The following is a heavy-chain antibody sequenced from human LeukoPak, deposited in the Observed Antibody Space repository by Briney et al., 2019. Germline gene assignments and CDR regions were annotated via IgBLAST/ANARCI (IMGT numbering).Heavy chain of an antibody. CDR2: ISYDGSNK. CDR1: GFIFSSYA. Sequence: PGGSLRLSCAASGFIFSSYAMHWVRQAPAKGLEWVAVISYDGSNKYYADCVKGRFAISIDNSKSTLYLQMNSLRGENTAVYYCARDREAYFDYWGQGTLVTVSS. CDR3: ARDREAYFDY. J-gene: IGHJ4*02. D-gene: IGHD1-26*01. V-gene: IGHV3-30*09.